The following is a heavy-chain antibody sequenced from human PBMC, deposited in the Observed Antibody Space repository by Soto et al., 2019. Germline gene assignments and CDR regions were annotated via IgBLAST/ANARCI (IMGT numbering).Heavy chain of an antibody. CDR3: ATLSPWGSYSPTYFDY. CDR1: GYTLTELS. Sequence: GASVKVSCKVSGYTLTELSMHWVRQAPGKGLEWMGGFDPEDGETIYAQKFQGRVTMTEDTSTDTAYMELSSLRSEDTAVYYCATLSPWGSYSPTYFDYWGQGTLVTVSS. V-gene: IGHV1-24*01. D-gene: IGHD3-16*01. J-gene: IGHJ4*02. CDR2: FDPEDGET.